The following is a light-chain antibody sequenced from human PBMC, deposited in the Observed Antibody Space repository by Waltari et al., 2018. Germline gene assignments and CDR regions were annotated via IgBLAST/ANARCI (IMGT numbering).Light chain of an antibody. V-gene: IGKV1D-12*01. CDR1: QGIRSW. CDR3: QHANSFPFT. J-gene: IGKJ3*01. CDR2: GAS. Sequence: DIQMTQSPSSVSASVGDRVTITCRASQGIRSWLAWYQQKPGKAPKLLIYGASSLQSGVPSRFSGRGSGTDFTLTISSLQPEDFATYFCQHANSFPFTFGPGTKVDIK.